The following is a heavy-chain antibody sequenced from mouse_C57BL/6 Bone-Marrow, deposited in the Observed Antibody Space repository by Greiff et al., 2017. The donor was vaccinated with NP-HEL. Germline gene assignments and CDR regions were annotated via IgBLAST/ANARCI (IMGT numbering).Heavy chain of an antibody. CDR3: TTEGNYAMDY. Sequence: VQLQQSGAELVRPGASVKLSCTASGFNIKDDYMHWVKQRPEQGLEWIGWIDPENGDTEYASKFQGKATITADTSSNTAYLQLSSLTSEDTAVYYCTTEGNYAMDYWGQGTSGTVSS. V-gene: IGHV14-4*01. CDR1: GFNIKDDY. J-gene: IGHJ4*01. CDR2: IDPENGDT.